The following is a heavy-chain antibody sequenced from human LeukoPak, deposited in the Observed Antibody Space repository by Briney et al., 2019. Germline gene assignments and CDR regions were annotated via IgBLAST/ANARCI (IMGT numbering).Heavy chain of an antibody. CDR2: ISYDGSNK. V-gene: IGHV3-30-3*01. CDR3: AREVRFLEWLLSPPLDY. CDR1: GFTFSSYA. D-gene: IGHD3-3*01. Sequence: GGSLRLSCAASGFTFSSYAMHWVRQAPGKGLEWVAVISYDGSNKYYADSVKGRFTISRDNSRNTLYLQMNSLRAEDTAVYYCAREVRFLEWLLSPPLDYWGQGTLVTVSS. J-gene: IGHJ4*02.